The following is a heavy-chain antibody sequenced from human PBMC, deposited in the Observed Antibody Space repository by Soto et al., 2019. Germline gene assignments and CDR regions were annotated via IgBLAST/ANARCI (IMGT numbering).Heavy chain of an antibody. Sequence: ASVKVSCKASGYTFTGYAMHWVRQAPGQGLEWMGLINPSGGSTTYAQKFQGRVTMTRDTSTSTVYMDLSSLRSEDSAVYYCARSPYSSGYYYAIDYWGQGTQVTVSS. CDR2: INPSGGST. CDR3: ARSPYSSGYYYAIDY. D-gene: IGHD3-22*01. V-gene: IGHV1-46*01. J-gene: IGHJ4*02. CDR1: GYTFTGYA.